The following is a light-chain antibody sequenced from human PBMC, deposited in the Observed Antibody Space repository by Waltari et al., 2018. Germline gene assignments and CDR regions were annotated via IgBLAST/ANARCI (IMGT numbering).Light chain of an antibody. CDR3: QQYYGTPPIS. Sequence: DIVMTQSPDSLAVSLGERATINCKSSQSILYSSNNKNYLAWYQQKAGQPPKLLIYWASTRDSGVPDRFIGSGSGTDFTLTISSLQAEDVAVYYCQQYYGTPPISFGQGTRLEIK. CDR2: WAS. J-gene: IGKJ5*01. V-gene: IGKV4-1*01. CDR1: QSILYSSNNKNY.